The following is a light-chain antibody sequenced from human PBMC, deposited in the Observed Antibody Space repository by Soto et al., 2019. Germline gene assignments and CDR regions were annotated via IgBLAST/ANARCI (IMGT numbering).Light chain of an antibody. J-gene: IGKJ1*01. Sequence: DIVMTQSPDSLAVSLGERATINCKSSQSVFYSSTNKNYLAWYQQKPGQPPKLLIYWASTRESGVPERFSGRGSETDFTLTISSLQAEDVAVYYCQQYYRAPTWTFGQGTKVEIK. V-gene: IGKV4-1*01. CDR3: QQYYRAPTWT. CDR1: QSVFYSSTNKNY. CDR2: WAS.